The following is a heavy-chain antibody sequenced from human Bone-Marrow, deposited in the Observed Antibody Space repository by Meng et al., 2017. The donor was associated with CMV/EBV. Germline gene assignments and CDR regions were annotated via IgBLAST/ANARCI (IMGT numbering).Heavy chain of an antibody. CDR2: ISAYNGNT. Sequence: ASVKVSCKASGYTFTSYGISWVRQAPGQGLEWMGWISAYNGNTNYAQKLQGRVTMTTDTSTSTAYMELRSLRSDDTAVYYCARDGGSNFWSGYSFWFDPWGQGTLVTVSS. CDR3: ARDGGSNFWSGYSFWFDP. D-gene: IGHD3-3*01. J-gene: IGHJ5*02. V-gene: IGHV1-18*01. CDR1: GYTFTSYG.